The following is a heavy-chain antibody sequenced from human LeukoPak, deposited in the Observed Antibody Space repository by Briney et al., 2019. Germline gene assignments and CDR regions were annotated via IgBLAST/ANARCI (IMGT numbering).Heavy chain of an antibody. CDR3: ARREYTYRGYYFDY. Sequence: GESLKISCKGSGYSFSTYWIGWVRQMPGKGLEWMGMMYPGDSDISYSPSFEGQVNISADKSISTAYLQWSSLKASDTAIYYCARREYTYRGYYFDYWGQGTLVTVSS. CDR2: MYPGDSDI. CDR1: GYSFSTYW. D-gene: IGHD5-18*01. J-gene: IGHJ4*02. V-gene: IGHV5-51*01.